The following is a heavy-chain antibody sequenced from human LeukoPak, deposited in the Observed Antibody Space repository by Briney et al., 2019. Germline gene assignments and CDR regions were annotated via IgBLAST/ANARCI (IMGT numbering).Heavy chain of an antibody. CDR3: ARHNFPTGYYNY. V-gene: IGHV5-10-1*01. Sequence: GESLKISCEGSGYSFSSYWISWVCQMPGKGLEWMGRIDPSDSYTNYSPSFQGHVTISADKSIRTAYLQWSSLKASDTAMYYCARHNFPTGYYNYWGQGTLVTVSS. J-gene: IGHJ4*02. CDR2: IDPSDSYT. CDR1: GYSFSSYW. D-gene: IGHD3/OR15-3a*01.